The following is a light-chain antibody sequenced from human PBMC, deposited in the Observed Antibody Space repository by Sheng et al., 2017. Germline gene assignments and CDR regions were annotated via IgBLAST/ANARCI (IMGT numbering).Light chain of an antibody. J-gene: IGLJ2*01. CDR1: KLGDKY. CDR3: QTWDSSTVL. Sequence: SHDLTQPPSVSVSPGQTAFITCSGDKLGDKYACWYQQRPGXSPVLVIYQDDRRPSGISERFSGSTLGTQPTLTISGTQAMDEAEYYCQTWDSSTVLFGGGTKLTVL. CDR2: QDD. V-gene: IGLV3-1*01.